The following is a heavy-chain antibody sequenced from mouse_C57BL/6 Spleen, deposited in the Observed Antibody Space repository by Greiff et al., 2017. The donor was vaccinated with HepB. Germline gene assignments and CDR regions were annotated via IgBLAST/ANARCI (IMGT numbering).Heavy chain of an antibody. Sequence: EVKLMESGGGLVQPKGSLKLSCAASGFSFNTYAMNWVRQAPGKGLEWVARIRSKSNNYATYYADSVKDRFTISRDDSESMLYLQMNNLKTEDTAMYYCVRVYYYGRDWYFDVWGTGTTVTVSS. J-gene: IGHJ1*03. V-gene: IGHV10-1*01. CDR2: IRSKSNNYAT. CDR1: GFSFNTYA. CDR3: VRVYYYGRDWYFDV. D-gene: IGHD1-1*01.